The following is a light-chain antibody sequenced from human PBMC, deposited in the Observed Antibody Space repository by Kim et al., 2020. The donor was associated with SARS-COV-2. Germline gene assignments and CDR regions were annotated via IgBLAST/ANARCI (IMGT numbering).Light chain of an antibody. Sequence: DIQMTQSPSSLSASVGDRVTITCRASQTTGRNLNWYQQKPGSAPKLLIYSASTLKGGVPSRFSGSGSGTDFTLIISSLQPEDFATYYCQQTYTTPWTFGQGTKVDIK. CDR1: QTTGRN. J-gene: IGKJ1*01. CDR3: QQTYTTPWT. CDR2: SAS. V-gene: IGKV1-39*01.